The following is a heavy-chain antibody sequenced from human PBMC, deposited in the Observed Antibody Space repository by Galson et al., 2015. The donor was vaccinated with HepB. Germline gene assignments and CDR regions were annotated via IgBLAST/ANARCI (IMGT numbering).Heavy chain of an antibody. CDR3: AEQNRSGWSES. D-gene: IGHD3-22*01. J-gene: IGHJ5*01. Sequence: SLRLSCAASGFTLSSNAMSWVRQAPGKGLEWVSEISGSGGSTHYADSVKGRFTISSDSFENTLYLQMSSLRAEDTAVYYCAEQNRSGWSESWGQGTQVTVSS. V-gene: IGHV3-23*01. CDR1: GFTLSSNA. CDR2: ISGSGGST.